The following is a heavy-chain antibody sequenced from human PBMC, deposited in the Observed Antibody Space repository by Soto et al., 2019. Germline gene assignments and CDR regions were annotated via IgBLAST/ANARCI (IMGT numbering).Heavy chain of an antibody. CDR1: GGSFSGYY. CDR2: INHSGST. CDR3: VRGRGGVTSPAFDY. Sequence: SETLSLTCAVYGGSFSGYYWSWIRQPPGKGLEWIGEINHSGSTNYNPSLKSRVTISVDTSKNQFSLKLSSVTAADTAVYYCVRGRGGVTSPAFDYWGQGTLVNVSS. D-gene: IGHD3-16*01. V-gene: IGHV4-34*01. J-gene: IGHJ4*02.